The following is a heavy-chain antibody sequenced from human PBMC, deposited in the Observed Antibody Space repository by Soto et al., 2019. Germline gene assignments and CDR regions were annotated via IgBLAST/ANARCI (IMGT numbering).Heavy chain of an antibody. CDR2: IKQDGSEK. CDR3: ARHSTTWFDY. V-gene: IGHV3-7*05. J-gene: IGHJ4*02. Sequence: EVQLVESGGALVQPGGSLRLSCAASGFTFSSSWMTWVRQAPGKGLEWVANIKQDGSEKYYVDSVRGRFTISRDNAKSSLYLQMNSLRADDTAVYYCARHSTTWFDYWGQGALVTVSS. CDR1: GFTFSSSW. D-gene: IGHD6-13*01.